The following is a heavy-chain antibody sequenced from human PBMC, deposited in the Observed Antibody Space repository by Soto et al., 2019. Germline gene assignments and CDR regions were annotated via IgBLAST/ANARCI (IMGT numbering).Heavy chain of an antibody. D-gene: IGHD5-12*01. Sequence: GGSLRLSCAASGFTFSSYAMHWVRQAPGKGLEWVAGISYDGSNKYYADSVKGRFTISRDNSKNTLYLQMNSLRAEDTAVYYCAGSPDIVAAIDYWGQGTLVTVSS. J-gene: IGHJ4*02. CDR3: AGSPDIVAAIDY. CDR2: ISYDGSNK. CDR1: GFTFSSYA. V-gene: IGHV3-30*04.